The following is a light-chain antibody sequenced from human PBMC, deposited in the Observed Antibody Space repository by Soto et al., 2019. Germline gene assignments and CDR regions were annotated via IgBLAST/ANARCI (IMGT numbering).Light chain of an antibody. J-gene: IGKJ4*02. CDR1: QSVSSN. CDR3: QQYGISPGT. CDR2: GAS. V-gene: IGKV3-20*01. Sequence: VLTQSAATLSVSPGDRATLSCRASQSVSSNLAWYQQKPGQAPRLLIFGASIRDTGIPDRFSGSGSGTDFTLTISSLESEDFAVYYCQQYGISPGTFGEGTKVDI.